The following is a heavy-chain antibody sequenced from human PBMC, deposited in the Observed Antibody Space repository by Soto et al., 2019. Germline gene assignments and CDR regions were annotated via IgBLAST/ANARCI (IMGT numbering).Heavy chain of an antibody. V-gene: IGHV5-51*01. CDR2: IYPGGSDT. Sequence: PGESLKISCKASGYSFTNYGIGWVRQMPGKGLEWMGIIYPGGSDTRYSPSFQGQVTLSADKSISTAYLQWSSLKASDTAIYYCARLGGYPYYYGMDVWGQGTTVTVSS. J-gene: IGHJ6*02. D-gene: IGHD3-22*01. CDR1: GYSFTNYG. CDR3: ARLGGYPYYYGMDV.